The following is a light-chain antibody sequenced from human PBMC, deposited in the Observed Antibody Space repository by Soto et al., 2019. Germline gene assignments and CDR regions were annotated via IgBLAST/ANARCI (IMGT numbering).Light chain of an antibody. J-gene: IGKJ5*01. V-gene: IGKV3-11*01. Sequence: EIVFTQSPATLSFSPGERAPLSCRASQSVSNYLAWYQQKPGQAPRLLIYDASNRATGVPARFTGSGSGTDFTLTISSLEPEDSAVYYCQQRHMWPITFGQGTRLEIK. CDR3: QQRHMWPIT. CDR2: DAS. CDR1: QSVSNY.